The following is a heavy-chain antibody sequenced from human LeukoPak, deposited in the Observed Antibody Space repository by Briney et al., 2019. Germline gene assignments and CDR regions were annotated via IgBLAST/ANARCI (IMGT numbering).Heavy chain of an antibody. CDR1: GFTFDDYG. Sequence: GGSLRLSCAASGFTFDDYGMNWVRQAPGKGLEWASGIQWNGGIVGYAESVKGRFTTYRDNARNSLYLRMTGLRAEDTALYYCARGPKLGYCANGLCSQYFQDWGQGTLVTVSS. D-gene: IGHD2-8*01. V-gene: IGHV3-20*04. CDR3: ARGPKLGYCANGLCSQYFQD. CDR2: IQWNGGIV. J-gene: IGHJ1*01.